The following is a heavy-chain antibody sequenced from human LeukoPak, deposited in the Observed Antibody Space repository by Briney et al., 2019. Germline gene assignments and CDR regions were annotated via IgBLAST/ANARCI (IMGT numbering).Heavy chain of an antibody. Sequence: SETLSLTCAVYGGSFSGYYWSWIRQPPGKGLEWIGEINHSGSTNYNPSLKSRVTISVDTSKNQFSLKLSSVTAADTAVYYCARDGAATDAFDIWGQGTMVTVSS. CDR1: GGSFSGYY. V-gene: IGHV4-34*01. CDR2: INHSGST. D-gene: IGHD6-25*01. CDR3: ARDGAATDAFDI. J-gene: IGHJ3*02.